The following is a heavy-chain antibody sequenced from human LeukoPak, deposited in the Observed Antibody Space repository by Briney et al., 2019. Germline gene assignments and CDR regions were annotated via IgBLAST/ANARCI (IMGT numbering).Heavy chain of an antibody. Sequence: GASVKVSCKVSGYTLTELSMHWVRQAPGKGLEWMGGFDPEDGETICAQKFQGRVTMTEDTSTDTAYMELSSLRSEDTAVYYCATTRRRYYYDSSGYDNWFDPWGQGTLVTVSS. CDR2: FDPEDGET. V-gene: IGHV1-24*01. CDR1: GYTLTELS. J-gene: IGHJ5*02. CDR3: ATTRRRYYYDSSGYDNWFDP. D-gene: IGHD3-22*01.